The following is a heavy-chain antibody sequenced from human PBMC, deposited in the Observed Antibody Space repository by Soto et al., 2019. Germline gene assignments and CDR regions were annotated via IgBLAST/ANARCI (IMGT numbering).Heavy chain of an antibody. J-gene: IGHJ3*02. CDR3: ARELRFLEWKTNAFDI. D-gene: IGHD3-3*01. V-gene: IGHV1-3*01. CDR2: INAGNGNT. CDR1: GYTFTSYA. Sequence: QVQLVQSGAEVKKPGASVKVSCKASGYTFTSYAMHWVRQAPGQRLEWMGWINAGNGNTKYSQKFRGRVTITRDTSASTAYMELSSLRSEDTAVYYCARELRFLEWKTNAFDIWGQGTMVTVSS.